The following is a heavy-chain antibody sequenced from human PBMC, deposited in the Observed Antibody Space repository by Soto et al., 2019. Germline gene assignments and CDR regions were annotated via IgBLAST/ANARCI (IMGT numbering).Heavy chain of an antibody. Sequence: GGSLRLSCAASGFTFSSYAMSWVRQAPGKGLEWVSAISGSGGSTYYADSVKGRFTISRDNSKNTLYLQMNSLRAEDTAVYYCAKDLPTPDYYDSSGYPSAFDIWGQGTMVTVSS. CDR3: AKDLPTPDYYDSSGYPSAFDI. J-gene: IGHJ3*02. CDR1: GFTFSSYA. V-gene: IGHV3-23*01. CDR2: ISGSGGST. D-gene: IGHD3-22*01.